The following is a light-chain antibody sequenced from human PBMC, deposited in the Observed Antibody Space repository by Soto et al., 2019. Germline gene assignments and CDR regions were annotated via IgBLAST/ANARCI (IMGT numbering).Light chain of an antibody. V-gene: IGKV3-20*01. J-gene: IGKJ2*01. CDR2: AAT. CDR1: QSVRDSF. CDR3: QQYGSSPYT. Sequence: EIVLTQSPDTLSLSPGQRAALSCRASQSVRDSFLAWYQQKPGQSPRLLIYAATSRATGIPERFSVSGSETDFTLTIYRLEPEDFAVYYCQQYGSSPYTFGQGTKLEIK.